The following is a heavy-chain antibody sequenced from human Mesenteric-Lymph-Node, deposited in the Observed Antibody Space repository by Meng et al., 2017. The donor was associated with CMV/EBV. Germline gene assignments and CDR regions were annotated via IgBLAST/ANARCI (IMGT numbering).Heavy chain of an antibody. D-gene: IGHD1-26*01. V-gene: IGHV3-21*04. CDR3: TRGYSGLAIYAFDM. Sequence: GESLKISCAASGFTFSSYSMNWVRQAPGKGLEWVSSISSSSSYIYYADSVKGRFTISRDNAKNSLYLQMNSLTTEDTAVYYCTRGYSGLAIYAFDMWGPGTMVTVSS. CDR1: GFTFSSYS. J-gene: IGHJ3*02. CDR2: ISSSSSYI.